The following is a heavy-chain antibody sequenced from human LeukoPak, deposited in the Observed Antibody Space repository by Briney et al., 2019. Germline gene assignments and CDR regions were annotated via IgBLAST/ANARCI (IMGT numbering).Heavy chain of an antibody. J-gene: IGHJ4*02. CDR1: GDSISSGSFY. Sequence: SETLSLTCTVSGDSISSGSFYWSWIRQPAGKGLEWIGRIFTGGSTNYNPSLKSRVTMSVDTSKNQFSLKLSSVTAADTAVYYCARDLLTYYYDSSGYFDYWGQGTLVTVSS. CDR3: ARDLLTYYYDSSGYFDY. CDR2: IFTGGST. V-gene: IGHV4-61*02. D-gene: IGHD3-22*01.